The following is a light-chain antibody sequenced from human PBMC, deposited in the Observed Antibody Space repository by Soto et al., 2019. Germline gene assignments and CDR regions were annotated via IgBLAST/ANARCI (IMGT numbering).Light chain of an antibody. CDR2: EVS. V-gene: IGLV2-14*01. CDR3: SSYTSSSTLAVV. Sequence: QSALTQPASVSGSPGQSITISCTGTSSDVGGYNYVSWYQQYPGKAPKLMIYEVSNRPSGVSNRFSGSKSGNTASLTISGLQAEDDADYYCSSYTSSSTLAVVFGGGTKVTVL. J-gene: IGLJ2*01. CDR1: SSDVGGYNY.